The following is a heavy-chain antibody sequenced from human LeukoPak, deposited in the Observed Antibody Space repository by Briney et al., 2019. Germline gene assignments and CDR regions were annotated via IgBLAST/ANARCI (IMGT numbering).Heavy chain of an antibody. V-gene: IGHV3-23*01. D-gene: IGHD3-10*01. J-gene: IGHJ4*02. CDR2: ISGSGGST. CDR1: GFTFSDYY. CDR3: AKEAGGYYGSGSYYNANLDY. Sequence: GGSLRLSCAASGFTFSDYYMSWVRQAPGKGLEWVSAISGSGGSTYYADSVKGRFTISRDNSKNTLYLQMNSLRAEDTAVYYCAKEAGGYYGSGSYYNANLDYWGQGTLVTVSS.